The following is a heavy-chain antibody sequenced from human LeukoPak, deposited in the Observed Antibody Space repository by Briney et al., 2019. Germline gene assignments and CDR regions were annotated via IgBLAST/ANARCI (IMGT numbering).Heavy chain of an antibody. J-gene: IGHJ4*02. V-gene: IGHV1-2*02. CDR2: INPNSGGT. CDR3: AREAVAGTWVFDY. Sequence: ASVKVSCKASGYTFTGYYMHWVRQAPGQGLEWIGWINPNSGGTNYAQKFQGRVTMTRDTSISTAYMELSRLRSDDTAVYYCAREAVAGTWVFDYWGQGTLVTVSS. CDR1: GYTFTGYY. D-gene: IGHD6-19*01.